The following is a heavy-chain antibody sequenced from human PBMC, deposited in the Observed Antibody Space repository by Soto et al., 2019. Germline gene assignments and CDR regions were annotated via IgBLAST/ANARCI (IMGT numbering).Heavy chain of an antibody. CDR2: IYYSGST. V-gene: IGHV4-31*02. CDR1: GGSISSGDYY. CDR3: ARAPRRGAAGLAAVGSYYFGMDV. J-gene: IGHJ6*02. D-gene: IGHD6-13*01. Sequence: SETLSLTCSVSGGSISSGDYYWTWIRQHTGKGLEWIGCIYYSGSTYYNPSLKSRVSMSIETSKSEFSLKLSSVTAADTAVYYCARAPRRGAAGLAAVGSYYFGMDVWGQGTTVTVSS.